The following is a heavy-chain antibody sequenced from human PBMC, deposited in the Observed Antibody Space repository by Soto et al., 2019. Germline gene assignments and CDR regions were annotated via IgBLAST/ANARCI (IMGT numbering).Heavy chain of an antibody. CDR1: GNTLSELA. CDR3: AGESCTRTSCHDYDN. D-gene: IGHD2-2*01. V-gene: IGHV1-24*01. J-gene: IGHJ4*02. CDR2: FDPEDGET. Sequence: ASVKVSCRVSGNTLSELAIQWVRQAPGKGLEWMGGFDPEDGETFYAQKFQGRVTMTEDKSTDTAYMELRSLRSEDTAVYFCAGESCTRTSCHDYDNWGQGTLVTVSS.